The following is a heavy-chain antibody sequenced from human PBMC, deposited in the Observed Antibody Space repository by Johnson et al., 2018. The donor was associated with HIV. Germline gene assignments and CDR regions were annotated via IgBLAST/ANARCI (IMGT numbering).Heavy chain of an antibody. V-gene: IGHV3-66*01. J-gene: IGHJ3*02. Sequence: VQLVESGGGLVQPGGSLRLSCAASAVSGFSVSSNYMSWVRQAPGEGLEWVSFIYSGGSTYYADSVKGSFTISIDNSKNTLSLQMNSLRAEDTAVYYCAVGYGAGSGDAFDIWGQGTMFTVSS. D-gene: IGHD3-10*01. CDR3: AVGYGAGSGDAFDI. CDR2: IYSGGST. CDR1: AVSGFSVSSNY.